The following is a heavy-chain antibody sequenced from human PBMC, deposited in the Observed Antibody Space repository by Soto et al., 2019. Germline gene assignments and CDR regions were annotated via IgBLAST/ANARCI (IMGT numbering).Heavy chain of an antibody. Sequence: GGSLRLSCAASGFSFSSYCMHWVRQAPGKGLEWVAVISYGGSNKYYADSVKGRFTISRDNSKNTLHLQMNSLRAEDTAVYYCAKTYYDFWSAYYMLFDYWGQGTLVTVSS. V-gene: IGHV3-30*18. D-gene: IGHD3-3*01. CDR3: AKTYYDFWSAYYMLFDY. CDR2: ISYGGSNK. J-gene: IGHJ4*02. CDR1: GFSFSSYC.